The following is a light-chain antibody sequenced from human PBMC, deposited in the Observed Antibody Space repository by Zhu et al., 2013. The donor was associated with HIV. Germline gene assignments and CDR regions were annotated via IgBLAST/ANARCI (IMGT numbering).Light chain of an antibody. V-gene: IGLV3-21*02. CDR2: DDN. Sequence: SYVLTQPPSVSVAPGQTARITCGGNKIGSKSVHWYRQRPGQAPVLVVYDDNDRPSGIPERFSGSNSGNTATLTISRVEAGDEADYYCQVWDTSGNRYVFGSATKVTVL. J-gene: IGLJ1*01. CDR3: QVWDTSGNRYV. CDR1: KIGSKS.